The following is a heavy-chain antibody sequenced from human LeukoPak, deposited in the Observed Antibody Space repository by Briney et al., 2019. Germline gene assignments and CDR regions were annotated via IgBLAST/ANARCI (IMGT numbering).Heavy chain of an antibody. D-gene: IGHD4-17*01. CDR2: INPNSGGT. J-gene: IGHJ5*02. V-gene: IGHV1-2*02. CDR1: GYTFTGYY. CDR3: ARDRGLWDGDYVGNWFDP. Sequence: GASVKVSCKASGYTFTGYYMHWVRQAPGQGLEWMGWINPNSGGTNYAQKFQGRVTMTRDTSISTAYMELSSLRSEDTAVYYCARDRGLWDGDYVGNWFDPWGQGTLVTVSS.